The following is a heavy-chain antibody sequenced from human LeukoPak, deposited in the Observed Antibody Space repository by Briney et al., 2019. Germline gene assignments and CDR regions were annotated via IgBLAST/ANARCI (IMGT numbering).Heavy chain of an antibody. Sequence: SETLSLTCTVSGGSISNYYWSWIRQPPGKGLEGIGYIYTSGSTHYNPSLKSRVTISVDTSKNQFSLKLSSVTAADTAVYYCARLDGDYEFGYLEQGWFDPWGQGTLVTVSS. D-gene: IGHD4-17*01. V-gene: IGHV4-4*09. CDR3: ARLDGDYEFGYLEQGWFDP. J-gene: IGHJ5*02. CDR2: IYTSGST. CDR1: GGSISNYY.